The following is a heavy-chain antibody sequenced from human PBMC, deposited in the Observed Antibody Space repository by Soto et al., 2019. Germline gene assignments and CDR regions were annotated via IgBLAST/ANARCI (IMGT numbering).Heavy chain of an antibody. CDR1: GFTFSNHA. D-gene: IGHD6-13*01. CDR2: ISGSGVTT. V-gene: IGHV3-23*01. J-gene: IGHJ6*02. CDR3: ARRAASGKYYYGVDV. Sequence: PGGSLRLSCAASGFTFSNHAMTWVRQTPGKGLGWVSCISGSGVTTDYADSVKGRFSISRDNSRSTLYLQMNSLRAEDTAVYYCARRAASGKYYYGVDVWGQGITVTV.